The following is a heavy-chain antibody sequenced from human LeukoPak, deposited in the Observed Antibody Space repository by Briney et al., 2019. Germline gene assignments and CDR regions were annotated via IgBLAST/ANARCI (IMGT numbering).Heavy chain of an antibody. CDR3: AKGRCGDSSCWYFDA. Sequence: GGSLRLSCAASGFTFSSYSMNWGRQAPGKGLEWVALISGSGSRGSGIIGGNTYYADSVKGRFTISRDDSQNTVYLQMNSVRAEDTAIYFCAKGRCGDSSCWYFDAWAKGTRVTVSS. D-gene: IGHD6-13*01. J-gene: IGHJ4*02. CDR1: GFTFSSYS. CDR2: ISGSGSRGSGIIGGNT. V-gene: IGHV3-23*01.